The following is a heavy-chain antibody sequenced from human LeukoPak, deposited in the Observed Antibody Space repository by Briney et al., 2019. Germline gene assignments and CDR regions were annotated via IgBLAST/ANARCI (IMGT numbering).Heavy chain of an antibody. J-gene: IGHJ4*02. CDR3: ARLPGEWELLAFDY. CDR2: IYTSGST. V-gene: IGHV4-4*07. Sequence: SETLSLTCTVSGGSISSYYWSWIRQPAGKGLEWIGRIYTSGSTNYNSSLKSRVTMSVDTSKNQFSLKLSSVTAADTAVYYCARLPGEWELLAFDYWGQGTLVAVSS. D-gene: IGHD1-26*01. CDR1: GGSISSYY.